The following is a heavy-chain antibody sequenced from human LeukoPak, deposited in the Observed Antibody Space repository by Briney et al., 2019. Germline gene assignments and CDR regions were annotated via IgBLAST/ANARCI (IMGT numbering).Heavy chain of an antibody. CDR3: ARDFLVGATIHVYFQH. J-gene: IGHJ1*01. Sequence: SETLSLTCTVSGGSLSSSSYYWGWIRQPPGKGLEWIGSIYYSGSTYYNPSLKSRVTISVDTSKNQFSLKLSSVTAADTAVYYCARDFLVGATIHVYFQHWGQGTLVTVSS. V-gene: IGHV4-39*07. CDR1: GGSLSSSSYY. D-gene: IGHD1-26*01. CDR2: IYYSGST.